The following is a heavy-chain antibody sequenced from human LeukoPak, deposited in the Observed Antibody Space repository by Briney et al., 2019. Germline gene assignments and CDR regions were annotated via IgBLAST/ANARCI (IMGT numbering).Heavy chain of an antibody. J-gene: IGHJ4*02. CDR1: GYTFTSYD. V-gene: IGHV1-18*01. D-gene: IGHD5-24*01. CDR3: ARVAQDGYNFGYFDY. CDR2: ISAYNGNT. Sequence: ASVKVSCTASGYTFTSYDINWVRQAPGQGLEWMGWISAYNGNTNYAQKLQGRVTMTTDTSTSTAYMELRSLRSDDTAVYYCARVAQDGYNFGYFDYWGQGTLVTVSS.